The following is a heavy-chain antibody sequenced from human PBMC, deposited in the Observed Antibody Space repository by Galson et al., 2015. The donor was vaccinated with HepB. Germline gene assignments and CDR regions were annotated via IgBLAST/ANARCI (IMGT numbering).Heavy chain of an antibody. CDR1: GFTLSTYW. J-gene: IGHJ4*02. CDR2: IKQDGSEK. D-gene: IGHD6-19*01. V-gene: IGHV3-7*03. Sequence: SLRLSCAASGFTLSTYWMHWVRQAPGKGLEWVANIKQDGSEKNYVGSVKGRFSISRDNAKNSLSLQMNSLRAEDTAVYCCARGLAVTGNYWGQGTLVTVSS. CDR3: ARGLAVTGNY.